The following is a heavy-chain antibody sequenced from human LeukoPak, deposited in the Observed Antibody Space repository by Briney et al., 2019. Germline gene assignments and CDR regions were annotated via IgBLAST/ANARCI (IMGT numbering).Heavy chain of an antibody. Sequence: GGSLRLSCAASGFSFSSYAMSWVRQAPGKGLEWVSAISGSGGSTYYADSVKGRFTISRDNSKNTLYLQMNSLRAEDTAVYYCAKVTSAAAGTRYYGMDVWGQGTTVTVSS. V-gene: IGHV3-23*01. J-gene: IGHJ6*02. D-gene: IGHD6-13*01. CDR2: ISGSGGST. CDR3: AKVTSAAAGTRYYGMDV. CDR1: GFSFSSYA.